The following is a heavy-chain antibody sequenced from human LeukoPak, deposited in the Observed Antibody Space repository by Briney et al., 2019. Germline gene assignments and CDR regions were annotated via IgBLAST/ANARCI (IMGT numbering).Heavy chain of an antibody. V-gene: IGHV3-30-3*01. Sequence: GGSLRLSCAASGFTFRNYVIHWVRQAPGKGLEWVAVTSSDLNVKLYADSVKGRFTISRDNSRSTLYLQMNSLRPEDTAIYYCGREGYYGSGSPPSLYFDYWGQGTLVTVSS. J-gene: IGHJ4*02. CDR3: GREGYYGSGSPPSLYFDY. CDR1: GFTFRNYV. CDR2: TSSDLNVK. D-gene: IGHD3-10*01.